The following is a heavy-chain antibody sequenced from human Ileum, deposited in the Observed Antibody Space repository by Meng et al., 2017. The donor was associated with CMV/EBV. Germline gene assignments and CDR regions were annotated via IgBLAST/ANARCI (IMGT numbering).Heavy chain of an antibody. D-gene: IGHD2-8*01. V-gene: IGHV3-23*03. J-gene: IGHJ4*02. CDR2: IYGAGSST. CDR1: GFSFSSYA. CDR3: ARGLMVFAVRGTYTSYFDY. Sequence: GGPLRLSCVASGFSFSSYALTWVRQAPGKGLEWVSVIYGAGSSTHYADSVKGRFTISRDTSKNTLYLQMNSLRPEDTAIYYCARGLMVFAVRGTYTSYFDYWGQGALVTVSS.